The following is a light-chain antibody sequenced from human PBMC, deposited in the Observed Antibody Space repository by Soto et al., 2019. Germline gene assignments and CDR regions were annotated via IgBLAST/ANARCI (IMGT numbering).Light chain of an antibody. CDR3: QHYGTSLT. Sequence: VLTQSPATLSSFPGDRVTLSCRASQAVNTRLAWYQHKPGQAPRLLIYGASTRTFDVPDRFSGSGSGTNFTLTISRLQPEDFAVYYCQHYGTSLTFGGGTKVDIK. J-gene: IGKJ4*01. CDR1: QAVNTR. V-gene: IGKV3-20*01. CDR2: GAS.